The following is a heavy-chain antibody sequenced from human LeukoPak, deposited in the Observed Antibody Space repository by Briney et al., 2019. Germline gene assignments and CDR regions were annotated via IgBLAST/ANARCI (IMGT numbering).Heavy chain of an antibody. CDR2: ISAYNGNT. CDR3: ARALAVAGIIDY. J-gene: IGHJ4*02. Sequence: ASVKISCKASDYTFTSYGISWVRQAPGQGLEWMGWISAYNGNTNYAQKLQGRVTMTTDTSTSTAYMELRSLRSDDTAVYYCARALAVAGIIDYWGQGTLVTVSS. D-gene: IGHD6-19*01. V-gene: IGHV1-18*04. CDR1: DYTFTSYG.